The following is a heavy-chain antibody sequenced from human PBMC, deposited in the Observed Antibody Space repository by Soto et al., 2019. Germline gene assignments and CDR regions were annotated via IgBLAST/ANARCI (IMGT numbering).Heavy chain of an antibody. CDR3: AKVKYYYDSSGYLSYFDY. CDR2: ISGSGGST. Sequence: EVQLLESGGGLVQPGGSLRLSCAASGFTFSSYAMSWVRQAPGKGLEWVSAISGSGGSTYYADSVKGRFTISRDNSKNTLYLQMNSLRAEDTAVYYCAKVKYYYDSSGYLSYFDYWGQGTLVTVSS. V-gene: IGHV3-23*01. D-gene: IGHD3-22*01. J-gene: IGHJ4*02. CDR1: GFTFSSYA.